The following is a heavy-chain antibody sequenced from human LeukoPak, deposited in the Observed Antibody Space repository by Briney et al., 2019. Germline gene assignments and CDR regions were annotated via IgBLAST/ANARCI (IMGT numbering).Heavy chain of an antibody. D-gene: IGHD6-19*01. CDR2: IYTSGTT. J-gene: IGHJ4*02. CDR1: GGSISNYY. Sequence: SETLSLTCTVSGGSISNYYWNWIRQPAGKGLEWIGRIYTSGTTNYNPSLVSRVIMSVDTFNNQFSLKLTSVTAADTAVYYCARIAKDSSGWSHFDYWGQGILVTVSS. V-gene: IGHV4-4*07. CDR3: ARIAKDSSGWSHFDY.